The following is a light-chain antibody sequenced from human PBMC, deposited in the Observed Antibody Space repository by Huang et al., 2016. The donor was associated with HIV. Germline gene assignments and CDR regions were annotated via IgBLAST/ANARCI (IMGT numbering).Light chain of an antibody. V-gene: IGKV1-39*01. CDR3: QQSNNIPRT. J-gene: IGKJ2*01. CDR1: QNMNKY. Sequence: DIRLTQSPSSLSASVGDRVIITCRTSQNMNKYLNWYQQMPGKAPKLLIYGTSTLQTVVSSRFGGSGSGTDFTLTIGRMQPEDTAMYFCQQSNNIPRTFGQGT. CDR2: GTS.